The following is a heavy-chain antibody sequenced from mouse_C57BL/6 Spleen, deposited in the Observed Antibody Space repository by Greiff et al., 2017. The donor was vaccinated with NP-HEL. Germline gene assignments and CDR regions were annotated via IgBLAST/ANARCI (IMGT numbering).Heavy chain of an antibody. CDR2: ISDGGSYT. D-gene: IGHD1-1*01. CDR3: AREGLYGAYYFDY. Sequence: EVKLMESGGGLVKPGGSLKLSCAASGFTFSSYAMSWVRQTPEKRLEWVATISDGGSYTYYPDNVKGRFTISRDNAKNNLYLQMSHLKSEDTAMYYCAREGLYGAYYFDYWGQGTTLTVSS. J-gene: IGHJ2*01. V-gene: IGHV5-4*01. CDR1: GFTFSSYA.